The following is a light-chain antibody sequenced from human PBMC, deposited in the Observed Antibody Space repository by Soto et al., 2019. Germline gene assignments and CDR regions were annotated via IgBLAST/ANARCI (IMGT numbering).Light chain of an antibody. V-gene: IGKV3D-15*01. CDR1: QSVTSN. Sequence: EIVLTQSPGTLSLYPGESATLSCRASQSVTSNYIAWYQQKPGQAPRLLIYRASTRATGIPDRFSGSGSGSDFTLTISSLQSEDFAVYYCQQYNNWPPWTFGQGTKVDIK. J-gene: IGKJ1*01. CDR3: QQYNNWPPWT. CDR2: RAS.